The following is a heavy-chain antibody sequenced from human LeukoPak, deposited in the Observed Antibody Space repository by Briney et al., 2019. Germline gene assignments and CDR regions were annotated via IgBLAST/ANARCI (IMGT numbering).Heavy chain of an antibody. CDR2: INHSGST. CDR3: ARVSGVVGAKD. V-gene: IGHV4-34*01. J-gene: IGHJ4*02. CDR1: GGSFSGYY. D-gene: IGHD1-26*01. Sequence: PSETLSLTYAVYGGSFSGYYWSWIRQPPGKGLEWIGEINHSGSTNYNPSLKSRVTISVDTSKNQFSLKLSSVTAADTAVYYCARVSGVVGAKDWGQGTLVTVSS.